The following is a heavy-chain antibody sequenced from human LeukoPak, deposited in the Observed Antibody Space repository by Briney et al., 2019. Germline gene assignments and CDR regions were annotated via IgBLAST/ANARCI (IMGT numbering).Heavy chain of an antibody. J-gene: IGHJ4*02. D-gene: IGHD4-17*01. CDR3: ARDGIDYGDSTRGVY. V-gene: IGHV1-8*01. CDR1: GYTFTSYD. Sequence: ASVKVSCKASGYTFTSYDINWVRQATGQGLEWMGWMNPNSGNTGYAQKFQGRVTITRNTSISTAYMELISLRSEDTAVYYCARDGIDYGDSTRGVYWGQGTLVTVSS. CDR2: MNPNSGNT.